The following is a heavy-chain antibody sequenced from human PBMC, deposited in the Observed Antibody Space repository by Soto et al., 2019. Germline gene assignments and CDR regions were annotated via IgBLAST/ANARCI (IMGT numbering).Heavy chain of an antibody. CDR2: IYYSGST. V-gene: IGHV4-31*03. Sequence: SETLSLTCTVSGGSISSGGYYWSWIRQHPGKGLEWIGYIYYSGSTYYNPSLKSRVTISVDTSKNQFSLKLSSVTAADTAVYYCARDRASGSGYYYGMDVWGQGTTVTVS. CDR3: ARDRASGSGYYYGMDV. D-gene: IGHD6-19*01. CDR1: GGSISSGGYY. J-gene: IGHJ6*02.